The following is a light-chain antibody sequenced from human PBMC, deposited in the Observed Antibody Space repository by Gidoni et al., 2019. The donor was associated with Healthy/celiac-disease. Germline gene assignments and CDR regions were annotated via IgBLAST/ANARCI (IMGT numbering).Light chain of an antibody. V-gene: IGLV3-21*02. J-gene: IGLJ2*01. CDR1: TFGSKS. CDR3: QVWDSSSDLV. CDR2: DDS. Sequence: SYVLTQPPSGSVAPGQTARITCGGTTFGSKSGHWYQQKQVQAPTLVVYDDSDRPSGIPERFSGSNSGNTATLTISRVEAGDEADYYAQVWDSSSDLVVGGWTTLTVL.